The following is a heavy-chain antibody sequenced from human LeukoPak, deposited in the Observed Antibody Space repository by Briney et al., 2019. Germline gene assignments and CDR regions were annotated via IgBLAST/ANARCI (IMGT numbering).Heavy chain of an antibody. Sequence: GGSLRLSCAASGFTFSSYGMHWVRQAPGKGLEWVAVISYDGSNKYYADSVKGRFTISRDNSKNTLYLQMNSLRAEDTAVYYCAKVSIVVVVAATYYFDYWGQGTLVTVSS. V-gene: IGHV3-30*18. CDR3: AKVSIVVVVAATYYFDY. CDR2: ISYDGSNK. D-gene: IGHD2-15*01. J-gene: IGHJ4*02. CDR1: GFTFSSYG.